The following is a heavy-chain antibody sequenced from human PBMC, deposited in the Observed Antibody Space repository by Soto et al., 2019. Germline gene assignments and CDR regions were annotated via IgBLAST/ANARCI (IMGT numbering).Heavy chain of an antibody. Sequence: GGPLRLSCAASGFTFSNAWINWVRQAPGKGLEWVGRVKSKNDGGTTDFAAPVKGRFAISRDDSKNMVYLEMNSLQTEDTAIYYCTTDSYITSIIVRFDYWGHGTLVTVS. CDR2: VKSKNDGGTT. CDR1: GFTFSNAW. V-gene: IGHV3-15*07. CDR3: TTDSYITSIIVRFDY. J-gene: IGHJ4*01. D-gene: IGHD3-22*01.